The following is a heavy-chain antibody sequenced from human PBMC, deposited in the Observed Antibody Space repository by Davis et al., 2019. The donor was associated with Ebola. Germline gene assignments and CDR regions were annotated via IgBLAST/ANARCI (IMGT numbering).Heavy chain of an antibody. CDR3: VRGSGWYTDYYFDS. J-gene: IGHJ4*02. CDR2: ANSDGSTT. CDR1: GFTFINYW. D-gene: IGHD6-19*01. V-gene: IGHV3-74*01. Sequence: GESLKISCAASGFTFINYWMHWVRQAPGKGLEWVSRANSDGSTTGYGDSVKGRFTISRDNARNTLYLQMNSLRAEDTAVYYCVRGSGWYTDYYFDSWGQGTLVTVSS.